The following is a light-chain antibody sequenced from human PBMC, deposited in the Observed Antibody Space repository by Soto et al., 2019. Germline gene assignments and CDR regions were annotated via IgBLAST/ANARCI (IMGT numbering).Light chain of an antibody. V-gene: IGKV1-5*03. CDR2: RPS. CDR1: QSISNW. J-gene: IGKJ2*01. CDR3: QHYNSYPVA. Sequence: DIQMTQSPSTLSASVGDRVTITCRASQSISNWLAWYQQKPGKAPKLLIYRPSSLESGVPSRFSGSGSGTEFTLTISSLQPDDFATYYCQHYNSYPVAFGQGTNLEIK.